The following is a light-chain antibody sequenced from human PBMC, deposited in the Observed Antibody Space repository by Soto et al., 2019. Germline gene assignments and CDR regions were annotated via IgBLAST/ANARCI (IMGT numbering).Light chain of an antibody. V-gene: IGLV2-14*01. CDR3: SSYASTSTAV. J-gene: IGLJ1*01. CDR1: SSDVGAYNY. CDR2: EVN. Sequence: SALTQPASVSGSPGQSITISCTGTSSDVGAYNYVSWYQQHPGKAPKLMIYEVNSRPSGVSNRFSGSKSGITASLTISGLQAEDEADYYCSSYASTSTAVFGTGTKAPS.